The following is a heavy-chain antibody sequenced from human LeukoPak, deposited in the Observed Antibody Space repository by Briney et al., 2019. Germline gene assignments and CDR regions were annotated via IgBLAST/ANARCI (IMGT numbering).Heavy chain of an antibody. CDR1: GFTFSSHW. J-gene: IGHJ3*02. V-gene: IGHV3-7*01. CDR2: IKQDGSEK. CDR3: AGEEKQGDAFDI. Sequence: QPGGSLRLSCAASGFTFSSHWMSWVGQAPGKGLGWVANIKQDGSEKYYVESVKGRFTISRDNAKNSLYLQMNSLRAEDTAVYYCAGEEKQGDAFDIWGQGTMVTVSS.